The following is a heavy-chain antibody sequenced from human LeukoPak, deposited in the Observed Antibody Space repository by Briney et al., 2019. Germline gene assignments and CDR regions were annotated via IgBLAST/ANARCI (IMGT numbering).Heavy chain of an antibody. CDR2: IRSNADNYAT. D-gene: IGHD3-22*01. Sequence: GGSLRLSCAASGFTFSGSAMHWVRQASGKGLEWVGRIRSNADNYATVYAASVKGRFTISRDDSKNTVYLQMNSLRAEDTAVYYCAKAVVPVISQHYFDYWGQGTLVTVSS. CDR1: GFTFSGSA. CDR3: AKAVVPVISQHYFDY. V-gene: IGHV3-73*01. J-gene: IGHJ4*02.